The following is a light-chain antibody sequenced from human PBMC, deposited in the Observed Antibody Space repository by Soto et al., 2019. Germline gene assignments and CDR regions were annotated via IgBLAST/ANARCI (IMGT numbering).Light chain of an antibody. CDR2: AAS. CDR3: QQSYSNPWT. Sequence: DIQMTQSPSSLSASVGDRVTITCRTSQRIGTHLNWYHEKPGKAPKLLIYAASSLQSGVPSRFSGSGSGTDFTLTMSSLQPEDFATYYCQQSYSNPWTFGQGTKVEIK. V-gene: IGKV1-39*01. CDR1: QRIGTH. J-gene: IGKJ1*01.